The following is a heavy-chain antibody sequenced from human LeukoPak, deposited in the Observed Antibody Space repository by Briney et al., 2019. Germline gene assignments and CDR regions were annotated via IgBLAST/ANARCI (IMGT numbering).Heavy chain of an antibody. Sequence: ASVKVSCKASGYTFTNYAISWVRQAPGQGLEWMGWISAYNGDTMYAQNLQGRVTMTTDTSTSTAYMELGSLRSDDTAVYYCARERVRYYDSSGYLACWAQGTLVTVSS. CDR1: GYTFTNYA. V-gene: IGHV1-18*01. CDR3: ARERVRYYDSSGYLAC. J-gene: IGHJ4*02. CDR2: ISAYNGDT. D-gene: IGHD3-22*01.